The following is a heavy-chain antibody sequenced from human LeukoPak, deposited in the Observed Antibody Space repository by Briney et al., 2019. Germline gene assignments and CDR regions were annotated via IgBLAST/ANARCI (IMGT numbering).Heavy chain of an antibody. CDR2: IHYTRGT. J-gene: IGHJ4*02. CDR3: ATTSGTSPIDS. V-gene: IGHV4-59*01. CDR1: GASIRDYY. Sequence: PSETLSLTCTVSGASIRDYYWTWMRQPPGKGLEWIGYIHYTRGTNYNPSLQSRVTMSVDTSNHQFSLKVTSVTAADTAVYYCATTSGTSPIDSWGQGTLVTVSS.